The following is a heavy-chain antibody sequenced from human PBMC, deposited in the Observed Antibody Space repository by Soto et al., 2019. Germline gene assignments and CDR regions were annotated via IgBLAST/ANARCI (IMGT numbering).Heavy chain of an antibody. J-gene: IGHJ4*02. CDR2: IKQDGSEK. Sequence: EVQLVESGGGLVQPGGSLRLSCAASGFTFSSYWMSWVRQAPGKGLEWVANIKQDGSEKYYVDSVKGRFTISRDNAMNSLYLHMNGLRAEDTAVYYCARVHYDFWSGYQFDYWGQGTLVTVSS. D-gene: IGHD3-3*01. CDR1: GFTFSSYW. V-gene: IGHV3-7*01. CDR3: ARVHYDFWSGYQFDY.